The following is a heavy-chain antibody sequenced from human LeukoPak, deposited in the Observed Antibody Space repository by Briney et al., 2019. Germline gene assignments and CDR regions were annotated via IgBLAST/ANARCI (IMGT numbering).Heavy chain of an antibody. Sequence: GGSLRLSCAASGLTFSNYAMTWVRQTPEKGLESASAISGDGAHAYYTDSVRGRFTSSRDNYKNTLFLQMNSLRAEDTAIYFCAINYADSRPFYDYWGQGILVIVSS. CDR2: ISGDGAHA. CDR3: AINYADSRPFYDY. V-gene: IGHV3-23*01. D-gene: IGHD4-17*01. CDR1: GLTFSNYA. J-gene: IGHJ4*02.